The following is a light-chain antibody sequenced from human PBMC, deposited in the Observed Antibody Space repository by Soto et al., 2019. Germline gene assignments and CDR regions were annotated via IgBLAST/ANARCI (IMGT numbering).Light chain of an antibody. V-gene: IGKV1-5*01. CDR2: DAS. CDR3: QQYNSYPIT. J-gene: IGKJ5*01. Sequence: DIQITQSPSTRSASVGDRVTITCRASQSISSYLNWYQQKPGKAPKLLIYDASSLESGVPSRFSGSGSGTEFTLTISSLQPDDFATYYCQQYNSYPITFGQGTRLEI. CDR1: QSISSY.